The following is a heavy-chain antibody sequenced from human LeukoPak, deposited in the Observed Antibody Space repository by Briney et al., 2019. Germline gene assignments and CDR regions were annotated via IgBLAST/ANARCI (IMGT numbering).Heavy chain of an antibody. V-gene: IGHV4-39*01. CDR3: ARPRGYSYGYADY. CDR2: IYYSGST. CDR1: GGSISSTGYY. J-gene: IGHJ4*02. Sequence: SETLSLTCTVSGGSISSTGYYWGWIRQPPGKGLEWIGSIYYSGSTYYNPSLKSRATISVDTSRNQFSPELSSVTSADAAVYYCARPRGYSYGYADYWGQGTLVTVSS. D-gene: IGHD5-18*01.